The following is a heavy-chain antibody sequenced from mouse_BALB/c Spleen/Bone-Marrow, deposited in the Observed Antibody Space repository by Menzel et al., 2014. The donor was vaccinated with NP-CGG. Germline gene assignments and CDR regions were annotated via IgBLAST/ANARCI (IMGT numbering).Heavy chain of an antibody. Sequence: VQLQQSGAELVKPGASVKLSCKASGYTFTCYWMHWVKQRPGQGLEWIGEINPSNGRTNYNEKFKSKATLTVDKSSSTAYMQLSSLTSEDSAVYYCARGDGFAWFAYWGQGTLVTVSA. CDR2: INPSNGRT. D-gene: IGHD3-3*01. J-gene: IGHJ3*01. CDR1: GYTFTCYW. V-gene: IGHV1S81*02. CDR3: ARGDGFAWFAY.